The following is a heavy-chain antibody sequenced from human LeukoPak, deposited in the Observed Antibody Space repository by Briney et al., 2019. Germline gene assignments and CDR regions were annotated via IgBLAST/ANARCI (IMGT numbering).Heavy chain of an antibody. D-gene: IGHD1-26*01. CDR2: ISGSGGST. V-gene: IGHV3-23*01. J-gene: IGHJ4*02. CDR1: GSTFSSYA. CDR3: AKSGAIGTSVDYYFDY. Sequence: PGGCLRLSCAASGSTFSSYAVSWVRQAPGKGLEWVSTISGSGGSTYYADSVKGRFTISRDNSKNTLYLQMNSLRAEDTAVYYCAKSGAIGTSVDYYFDYWGQGTLVTISS.